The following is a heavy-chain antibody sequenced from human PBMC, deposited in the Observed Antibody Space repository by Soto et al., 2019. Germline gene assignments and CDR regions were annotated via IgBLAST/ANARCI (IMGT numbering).Heavy chain of an antibody. CDR2: VTLDGRT. D-gene: IGHD3-16*02. CDR1: SRSISSNW. Sequence: QVQLQASGPGLVEPSGTLSLTCVVSSRSISSNWWSWVRQPPGKGLEWIGEVTLDGRTNTNPSLESRVTMSVDKSRNQFSLNLNSVTAADTAVYYCSGSTSYRLDYWGQGTLVTVSS. V-gene: IGHV4-4*02. J-gene: IGHJ4*02. CDR3: SGSTSYRLDY.